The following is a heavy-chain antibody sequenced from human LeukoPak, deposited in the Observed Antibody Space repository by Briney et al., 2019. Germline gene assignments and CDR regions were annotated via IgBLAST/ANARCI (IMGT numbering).Heavy chain of an antibody. D-gene: IGHD1/OR15-1a*01. V-gene: IGHV1-46*01. CDR3: ASNKGPPTPPDY. CDR1: GYTFTSYY. J-gene: IGHJ4*02. Sequence: ASVKVSCKASGYTFTSYYMHWVRQAPGQGLEWMGITNPSGGSTSYAQKFQGRVTMTRDTSTSTVYMELSSLRSEDTAVYYCASNKGPPTPPDYWGQGTLVTVSS. CDR2: TNPSGGST.